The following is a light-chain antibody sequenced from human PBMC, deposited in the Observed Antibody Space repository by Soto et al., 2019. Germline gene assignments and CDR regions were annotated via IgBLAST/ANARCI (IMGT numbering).Light chain of an antibody. CDR2: GVS. Sequence: QSVLTQPAYVSGSPGQSITISCTGTSSDVGGYNYVSWYQQHPGKAPKLMIYGVSNRPSGVSNRFSGSKSGNTASLTISGLQAEDEADYYCSSYASSSSLRVFGGGTQLTVL. V-gene: IGLV2-14*01. J-gene: IGLJ3*02. CDR3: SSYASSSSLRV. CDR1: SSDVGGYNY.